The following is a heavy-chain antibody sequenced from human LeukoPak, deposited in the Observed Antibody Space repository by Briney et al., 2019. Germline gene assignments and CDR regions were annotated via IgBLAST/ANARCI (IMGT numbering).Heavy chain of an antibody. CDR2: IYYSGST. CDR1: GGSISSYY. D-gene: IGHD5-18*01. CDR3: ARAGYSYGYYHYYYMDV. J-gene: IGHJ6*03. V-gene: IGHV4-59*01. Sequence: SETLSLTCTVSGGSISSYYWSWIRQPPGKGLEWIGYIYYSGSTNYNPSLKSRVTISVDTSKNQFSLKLSSVTAADTAVYYCARAGYSYGYYHYYYMDVWGKGTTVTISS.